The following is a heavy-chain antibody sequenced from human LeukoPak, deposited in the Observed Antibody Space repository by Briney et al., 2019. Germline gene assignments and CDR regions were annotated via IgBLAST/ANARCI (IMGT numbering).Heavy chain of an antibody. J-gene: IGHJ4*02. CDR3: ARDLSSGYSYYFDY. Sequence: GGSLRLSCAASGFAFSTYSMNWVRQAPGKGLEWVSYISSSSSTIYYADSVKGRFTISRDNAKNSLYLQMNSLRAEDTAVYYCARDLSSGYSYYFDYWGQGTLATVSS. CDR1: GFAFSTYS. V-gene: IGHV3-48*01. CDR2: ISSSSSTI. D-gene: IGHD3-22*01.